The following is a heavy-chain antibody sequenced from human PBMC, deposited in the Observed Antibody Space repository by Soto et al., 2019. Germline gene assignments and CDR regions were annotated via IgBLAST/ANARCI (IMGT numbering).Heavy chain of an antibody. V-gene: IGHV4-61*01. CDR2: IYYSGST. CDR3: ARTYYYGSGSPNVFDY. D-gene: IGHD3-10*01. J-gene: IGHJ4*02. Sequence: QVQLQESGPGLVKPSETLSLTCTVPGGSVSSGSYYWSWIRQPPGKGLEWIGYIYYSGSTNYKPSLKSRVTISLDTSKNHFSLKLSSVTAADTAVYYCARTYYYGSGSPNVFDYWGQGTLVTVSS. CDR1: GGSVSSGSYY.